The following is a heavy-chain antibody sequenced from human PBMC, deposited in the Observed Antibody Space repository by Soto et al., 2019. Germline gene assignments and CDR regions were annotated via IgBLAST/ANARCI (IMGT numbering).Heavy chain of an antibody. J-gene: IGHJ6*02. Sequence: QVQLVQSGAEVKKPESSVRVSCKASGGTFNSYAITWVRQAPGQGLEWMGGTLPMFGTTNYAEKFQGRVTITADESPNTAYMELSSLRSEDTAVYYCTRCGIRYHSIGYYLGIDGMDVWGQGTTVIVSS. V-gene: IGHV1-69*12. CDR2: TLPMFGTT. CDR1: GGTFNSYA. D-gene: IGHD3-22*01. CDR3: TRCGIRYHSIGYYLGIDGMDV.